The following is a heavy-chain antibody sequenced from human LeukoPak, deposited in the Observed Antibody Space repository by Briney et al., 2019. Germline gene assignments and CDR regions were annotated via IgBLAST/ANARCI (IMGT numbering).Heavy chain of an antibody. CDR1: GDTFTTYD. J-gene: IGHJ6*03. D-gene: IGHD3-3*01. V-gene: IGHV1-8*01. CDR2: MNPKSGNT. CDR3: GRAITIFDYYYMDV. Sequence: ASVKVSCKASGDTFTTYDINWVRQAPGQGLEWMGWMNPKSGNTVYAQKFQGRVIMTRDTSKSTACMELSSLRSEDTAVYYCGRAITIFDYYYMDVWGKGSTVTVSS.